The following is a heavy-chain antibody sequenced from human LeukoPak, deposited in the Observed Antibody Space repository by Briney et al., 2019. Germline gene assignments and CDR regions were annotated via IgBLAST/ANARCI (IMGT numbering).Heavy chain of an antibody. CDR2: IIPILGIA. V-gene: IGHV1-69*04. Sequence: SVKVSCKASGGTFSSYAINWVRQAPGQGLEWMGRIIPILGIANYAQKFQGRVTITADKSTSTAYMELSSLRSEDTAVYYCARAGAYCSSTSCRRGVKLDYWGQGALVTVSS. CDR3: ARAGAYCSSTSCRRGVKLDY. J-gene: IGHJ4*02. D-gene: IGHD2-2*01. CDR1: GGTFSSYA.